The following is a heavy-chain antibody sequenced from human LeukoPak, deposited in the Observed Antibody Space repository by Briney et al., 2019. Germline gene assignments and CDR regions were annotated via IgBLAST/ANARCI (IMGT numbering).Heavy chain of an antibody. Sequence: GSLRLSCAASGFTFSSYSMNWVRQAPGKGLEWVSSISSSSSYIYYADSVKGRFTISRDNAKNSLYLQMNSLRAEDTAVYYCARDGYSYGYYGMDVWGQGTTVTVSS. CDR2: ISSSSSYI. J-gene: IGHJ6*02. D-gene: IGHD5-18*01. CDR1: GFTFSSYS. CDR3: ARDGYSYGYYGMDV. V-gene: IGHV3-21*01.